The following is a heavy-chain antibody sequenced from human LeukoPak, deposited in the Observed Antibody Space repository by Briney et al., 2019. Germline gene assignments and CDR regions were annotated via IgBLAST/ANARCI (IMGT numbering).Heavy chain of an antibody. J-gene: IGHJ4*02. CDR1: GFTFSSYA. Sequence: GGSLRLSCAASGFTFSSYAMHWVRQAPGKGLEWVAVISYDGSNKYYADSVKGRFTISRDNSKNTLYLQMISLRAEDTAVYYCARDFDYWGQGTLVTASS. CDR2: ISYDGSNK. CDR3: ARDFDY. V-gene: IGHV3-30-3*01.